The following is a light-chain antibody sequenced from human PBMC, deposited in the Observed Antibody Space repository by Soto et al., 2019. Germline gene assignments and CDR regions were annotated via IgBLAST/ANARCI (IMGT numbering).Light chain of an antibody. J-gene: IGKJ1*01. Sequence: EIVLTQSPGTLSLSPGERATLSCRASQSVSSSYLAWYQQKPGQAPRLLIYGASSRATGITDRFSGSGSGTDFTLTISRLEPEDFAVYYCQQYGSSRTFGQGARWISN. CDR3: QQYGSSRT. CDR1: QSVSSSY. CDR2: GAS. V-gene: IGKV3-20*01.